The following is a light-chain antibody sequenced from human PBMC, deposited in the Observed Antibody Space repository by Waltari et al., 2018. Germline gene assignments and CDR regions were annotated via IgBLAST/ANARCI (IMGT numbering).Light chain of an antibody. CDR1: NIADKN. J-gene: IGLJ1*01. V-gene: IGLV3-21*04. CDR2: YDS. Sequence: SYVLTQAPSVSVAPGETARITCGGNNIADKNVHWYQQKPGQAPVLVIFYDSDRPSGIPERFSGSNSGNTATLTISRAEAGDEADYYCQVWDTSIDLSVFGTGTKV. CDR3: QVWDTSIDLSV.